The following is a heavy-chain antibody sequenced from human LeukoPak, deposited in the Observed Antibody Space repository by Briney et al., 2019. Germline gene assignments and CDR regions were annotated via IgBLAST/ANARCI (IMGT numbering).Heavy chain of an antibody. D-gene: IGHD3-10*01. CDR2: IYHSGST. J-gene: IGHJ4*02. CDR1: GYSISSGYY. Sequence: SETLSLTCTVSGYSISSGYYWGWIRPPPGKGLEWIGSIYHSGSTYYNPSLKSRVTISVDTSKNQFSLKLSSVTAADTAVYYCARDRLGYYGSGPLWGQGTLVTVSS. CDR3: ARDRLGYYGSGPL. V-gene: IGHV4-38-2*02.